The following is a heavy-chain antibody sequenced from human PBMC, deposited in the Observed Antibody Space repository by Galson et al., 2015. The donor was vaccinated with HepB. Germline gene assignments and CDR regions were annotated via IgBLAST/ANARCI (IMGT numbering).Heavy chain of an antibody. Sequence: SVKVSCKASGFTFTSSAVQWVRQARGQRLEWIGWIVVGSGNTNYAQKFQERVTITRDMSTSTAYMELSSLRSEDTAVYYCAAERRRGYSGYDPYGMDVWGQGTTVTVSS. J-gene: IGHJ6*02. V-gene: IGHV1-58*01. CDR3: AAERRRGYSGYDPYGMDV. CDR1: GFTFTSSA. D-gene: IGHD5-12*01. CDR2: IVVGSGNT.